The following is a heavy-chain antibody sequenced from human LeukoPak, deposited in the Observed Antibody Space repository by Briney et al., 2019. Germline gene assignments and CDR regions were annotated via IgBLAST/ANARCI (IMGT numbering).Heavy chain of an antibody. J-gene: IGHJ2*01. CDR1: GGSFSGYY. CDR3: ARGCFSSGLGYFDL. D-gene: IGHD6-25*01. Sequence: SETLCLTCAVYGGSFSGYYWSWIRQPPGKGLEWIGEINHSGSTNYNPSLKSRVTISVDTSKNQFSLKLSSVTAADTAVYYCARGCFSSGLGYFDLWGRGTLVTVSS. V-gene: IGHV4-34*01. CDR2: INHSGST.